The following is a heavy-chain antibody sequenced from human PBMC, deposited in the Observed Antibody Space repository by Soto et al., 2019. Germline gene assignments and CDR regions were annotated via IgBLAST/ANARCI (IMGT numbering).Heavy chain of an antibody. V-gene: IGHV3-30*18. D-gene: IGHD3-16*01. Sequence: QVQLVESGGGVVQPGRSLRLSCAASGFTFSSYGMHWVRQAPGKGLEWVAVISYDGSNKYYADSVKGRFTISRDNAKNTLNLHMNSLRAADTAVYYCAKDLGLYYYYYGMDVWGQGTTVTVSS. CDR1: GFTFSSYG. CDR3: AKDLGLYYYYYGMDV. J-gene: IGHJ6*02. CDR2: ISYDGSNK.